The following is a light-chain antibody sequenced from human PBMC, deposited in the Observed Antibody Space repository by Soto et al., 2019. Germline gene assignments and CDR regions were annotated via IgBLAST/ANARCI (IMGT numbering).Light chain of an antibody. CDR1: SSNIGAGYD. V-gene: IGLV1-40*01. J-gene: IGLJ2*01. CDR3: QAYDGSLSGAV. Sequence: QSVLTQPPSVSGAPGQRVTISCTGSSSNIGAGYDVHWYQQLPGTAPKLLICGNSNRPSGVPDRFSGSKSGTSASLAITGLQAEDEADYYCQAYDGSLSGAVFGGGTKLTVL. CDR2: GNS.